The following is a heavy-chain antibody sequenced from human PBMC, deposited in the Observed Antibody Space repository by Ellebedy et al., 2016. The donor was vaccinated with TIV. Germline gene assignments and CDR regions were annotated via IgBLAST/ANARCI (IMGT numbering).Heavy chain of an antibody. D-gene: IGHD4-11*01. CDR1: GGSMNSYY. J-gene: IGHJ4*02. CDR3: ARLFTERLGGLTTHWVLDY. CDR2: IYSSGST. Sequence: SETLSLTCTVSGGSMNSYYWSWIRQPPGKGLEWIGHIYSSGSTNYNPSLKSRVTISLDTSENQFSLKLRSVTAADTAVYYCARLFTERLGGLTTHWVLDYWGQGTLVTASS. V-gene: IGHV4-59*08.